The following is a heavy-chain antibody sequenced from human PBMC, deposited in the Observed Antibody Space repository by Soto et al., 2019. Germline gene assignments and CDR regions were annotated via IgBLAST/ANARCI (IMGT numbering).Heavy chain of an antibody. Sequence: QVQLQESGPRVVKSSETLSLTCAVSGAAVTSGDNYWTWVRQPPGKGLEWIGYINYSGTTSYNPSLKSRVTIYLDLFENHFSLKLRCVTAADTADYYCARVDHGGRGGFDPGGQGTLVTVSS. CDR3: ARVDHGGRGGFDP. CDR2: INYSGTT. CDR1: GAAVTSGDNY. J-gene: IGHJ5*02. D-gene: IGHD2-15*01. V-gene: IGHV4-61*03.